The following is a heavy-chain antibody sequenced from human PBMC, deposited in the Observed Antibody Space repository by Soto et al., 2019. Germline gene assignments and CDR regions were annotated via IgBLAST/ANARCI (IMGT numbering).Heavy chain of an antibody. D-gene: IGHD1-26*01. CDR3: ADWIGPSGSKHFDY. CDR2: ISGSGGST. V-gene: IGHV3-23*01. CDR1: GFTFSSYA. J-gene: IGHJ4*02. Sequence: EVQLLESGGGLVQPGGSLRLSCAASGFTFSSYAMSWVRQAPGKGLEWVSAISGSGGSTYYADSVKGRFTISRDNSKNTLYLQMNSRRAEDTAVYYCADWIGPSGSKHFDYWGQGTLVTVSS.